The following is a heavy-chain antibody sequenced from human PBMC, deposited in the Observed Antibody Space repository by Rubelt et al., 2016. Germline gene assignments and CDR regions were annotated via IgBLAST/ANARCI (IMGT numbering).Heavy chain of an antibody. CDR3: ARSYSGYADLYFDY. CDR2: IYWDDDK. J-gene: IGHJ4*02. V-gene: IGHV2-5*02. D-gene: IGHD5-12*01. Sequence: QITLKESGPTLVRPTQTLTLTCTFSGFSLSTSGVAVGWICQPPGKAPEWLVVIYWDDDKRYSPSLKSRLTITKDTSKNQVVLTMTNVDPIDTATYYCARSYSGYADLYFDYWGQGTLVTVSS. CDR1: GFSLSTSGVA.